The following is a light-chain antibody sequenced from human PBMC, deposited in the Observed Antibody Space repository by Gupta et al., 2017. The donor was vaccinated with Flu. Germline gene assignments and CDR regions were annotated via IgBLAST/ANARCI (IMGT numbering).Light chain of an antibody. V-gene: IGKV2-28*01. CDR1: QSLLQSNGNNY. CDR3: KQALQTPFT. J-gene: IGKJ4*01. Sequence: DIVMTQSPLSLPVTPGEPASISCRSSQSLLQSNGNNYLEWYLQKPGQSPQLLIYLGSNRASGVPDRFSGSGSGTDFTLKISRVEAEDVGVYYCKQALQTPFTFGGGTKVEIK. CDR2: LGS.